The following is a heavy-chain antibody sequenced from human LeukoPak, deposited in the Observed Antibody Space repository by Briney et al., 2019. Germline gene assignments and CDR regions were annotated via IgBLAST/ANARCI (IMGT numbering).Heavy chain of an antibody. CDR1: GGTFSSYA. D-gene: IGHD2-2*01. CDR2: IIPILGIA. Sequence: ASVKVSCKASGGTFSSYAISWVRQAPGQGLEWMGTIIPILGIANYAQKFQGRVTITADKSTSTAYMELSSLRSEDTAVYYCARDLFRSNIDIVVATLGYYYGMDVWGQGTTVTVSS. CDR3: ARDLFRSNIDIVVATLGYYYGMDV. V-gene: IGHV1-69*04. J-gene: IGHJ6*02.